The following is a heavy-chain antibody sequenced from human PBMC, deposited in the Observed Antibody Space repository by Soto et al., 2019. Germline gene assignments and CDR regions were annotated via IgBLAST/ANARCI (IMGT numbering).Heavy chain of an antibody. J-gene: IGHJ4*02. D-gene: IGHD7-27*01. V-gene: IGHV3-21*01. CDR3: ARGPWGYFDY. CDR1: GFTFSSYS. Sequence: EVQLVESGGGLVKPGGSLRLSCAASGFTFSSYSMNWVRQAPGKGLEWVSSISSSSSYIYYADSVKGRFTISRDNAKNSLYLQMNSLRAEDTAVYHCARGPWGYFDYWGQGTLVTVSS. CDR2: ISSSSSYI.